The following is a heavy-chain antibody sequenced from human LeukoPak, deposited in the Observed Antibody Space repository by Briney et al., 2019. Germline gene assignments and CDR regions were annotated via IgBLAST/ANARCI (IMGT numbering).Heavy chain of an antibody. D-gene: IGHD5-18*01. CDR1: GYTFTSYY. CDR2: INPSGGST. Sequence: ASVKVSCKASGYTFTSYYMHWVRQAPGQGLEWMGIINPSGGSTSYAQKFQGRVTMTRDTSTSTVYMELSSLRSEETAVYYCARDGAYSYGYAYFDYWGQGTLVTVSS. J-gene: IGHJ4*02. V-gene: IGHV1-46*01. CDR3: ARDGAYSYGYAYFDY.